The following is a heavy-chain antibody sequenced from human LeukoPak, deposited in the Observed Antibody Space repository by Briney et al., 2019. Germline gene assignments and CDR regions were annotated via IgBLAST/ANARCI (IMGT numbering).Heavy chain of an antibody. CDR3: AKGSYYDSSGSFYFDY. V-gene: IGHV3-7*03. D-gene: IGHD3-22*01. Sequence: PGGSLRLSCAASGFTFSSCWMSWVRQAPGKGLEWVANINQDGSEKYYVDSVKGRFTISRDNSKNTLYVQVNSLGTEDTAAYYCAKGSYYDSSGSFYFDYWGQGTLVTVSS. J-gene: IGHJ4*02. CDR1: GFTFSSCW. CDR2: INQDGSEK.